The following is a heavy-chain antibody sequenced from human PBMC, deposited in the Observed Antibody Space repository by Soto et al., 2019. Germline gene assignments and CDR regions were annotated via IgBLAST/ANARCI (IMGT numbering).Heavy chain of an antibody. V-gene: IGHV4-59*01. CDR3: ARAAITIAVAGTWENWFDP. CDR2: IYYSGST. D-gene: IGHD6-19*01. J-gene: IGHJ5*02. CDR1: GGSISSYY. Sequence: SETLSLTCTVSGGSISSYYWSWIRQPPGKGLEWIGYIYYSGSTNYNPSLKSRVTISVDTSKNQFSLKLSSVTAADTAVYYCARAAITIAVAGTWENWFDPWGQGTLVTVSP.